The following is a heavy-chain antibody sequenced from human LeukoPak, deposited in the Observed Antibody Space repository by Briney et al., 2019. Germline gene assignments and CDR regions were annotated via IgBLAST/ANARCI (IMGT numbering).Heavy chain of an antibody. Sequence: SETLSLTCAVYGGSFSGYYWSWIRQPPGKGLEGIGEINHSGSTNYNPSLKSRVTTSVDTSKNQFSLNLSSVTAADTAVYYCASTRVRAFDIWGQGTMVTVSS. CDR3: ASTRVRAFDI. CDR2: INHSGST. CDR1: GGSFSGYY. V-gene: IGHV4-34*01. J-gene: IGHJ3*02.